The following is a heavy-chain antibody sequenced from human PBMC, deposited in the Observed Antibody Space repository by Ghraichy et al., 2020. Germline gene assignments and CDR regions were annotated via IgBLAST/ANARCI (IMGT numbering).Heavy chain of an antibody. J-gene: IGHJ4*02. CDR3: ARDGKSIAARPHY. Sequence: GGSLRLSCAASGFTFSSYWMSWVRQAPGKGLEWVANIKQDGSEKYYVDSVKGRFTISRDNAKNSLYLQMNSLRAEDTAVYYCARDGKSIAARPHYWGQGTLVTVSS. CDR2: IKQDGSEK. CDR1: GFTFSSYW. V-gene: IGHV3-7*01. D-gene: IGHD6-6*01.